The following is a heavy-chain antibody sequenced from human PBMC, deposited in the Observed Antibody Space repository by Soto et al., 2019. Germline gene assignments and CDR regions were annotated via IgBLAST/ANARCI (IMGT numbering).Heavy chain of an antibody. CDR2: IYYSGST. CDR3: AREQSLVGDWGGALDI. J-gene: IGHJ3*02. CDR1: GGSISSGGYY. V-gene: IGHV4-31*03. D-gene: IGHD1-26*01. Sequence: TLSLTCTVSGGSISSGGYYWSWIRQHPGKGLEWIGYIYYSGSTYYNPSLKSRVTISVDTSKNQFSLKLSSVTAADTAVYYCAREQSLVGDWGGALDIWGQGTMVTVSS.